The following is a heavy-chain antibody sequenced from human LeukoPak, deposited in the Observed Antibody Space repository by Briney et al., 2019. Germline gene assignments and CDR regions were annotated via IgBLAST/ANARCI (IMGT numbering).Heavy chain of an antibody. CDR3: ARVSDSSGYYYQAY. CDR2: ISSSSSYI. J-gene: IGHJ4*02. V-gene: IGHV3-21*01. D-gene: IGHD3-22*01. Sequence: PGGSLRLSCAASGFTFSSYSMNWVRQAPGKGLEWVSSISSSSSYIYYADSVKGRFTISRDNAKNSLYLQMNSLRAEDTAVYYCARVSDSSGYYYQAYWGQGTLVTVSS. CDR1: GFTFSSYS.